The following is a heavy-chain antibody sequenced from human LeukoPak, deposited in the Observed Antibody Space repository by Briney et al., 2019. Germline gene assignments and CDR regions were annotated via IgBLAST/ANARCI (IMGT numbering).Heavy chain of an antibody. CDR1: GDSVTSYY. J-gene: IGHJ4*02. D-gene: IGHD2-8*02. V-gene: IGHV4-59*08. CDR3: ARLDCTGDGCYNH. Sequence: SETLSLTCSVSGDSVTSYYWSWIRQPPGKGLEWIGYVSSDGTTNYTPSLRSRVIMSVDTAKNHISLNLTSLTAADTAIYYCARLDCTGDGCYNHWGQGTLVTV. CDR2: VSSDGTT.